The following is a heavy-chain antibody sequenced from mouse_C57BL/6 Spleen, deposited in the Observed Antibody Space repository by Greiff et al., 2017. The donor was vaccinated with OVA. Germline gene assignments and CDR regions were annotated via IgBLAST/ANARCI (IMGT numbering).Heavy chain of an antibody. D-gene: IGHD2-5*01. CDR3: ARVVTTGYYAMDY. CDR2: IYPGSGST. Sequence: QVQLQQSGAELVKPGASVKMSCKASGYTFTSYWITWVKQRPGQGLEWIGDIYPGSGSTNYNEKFKSKATLTVDTSSSTAYMQLSSLTSEDSAVYYCARVVTTGYYAMDYWDQGTSVTVSS. CDR1: GYTFTSYW. V-gene: IGHV1-55*01. J-gene: IGHJ4*01.